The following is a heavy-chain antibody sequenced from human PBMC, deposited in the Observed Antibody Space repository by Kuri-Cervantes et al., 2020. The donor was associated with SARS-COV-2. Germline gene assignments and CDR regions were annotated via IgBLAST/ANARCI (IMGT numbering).Heavy chain of an antibody. V-gene: IGHV3-30-3*01. CDR1: GFTFSSYA. Sequence: GESLKISCAASGFTFSSYAMHWVRQAPGKGLEWVAVISYDGSNKYYADSVKGRFTISRDNSKNTLYLQMNSLRAEDTAVYYCAGDASMGGFAPWGQGTLVTGSS. J-gene: IGHJ5*02. D-gene: IGHD5-12*01. CDR3: AGDASMGGFAP. CDR2: ISYDGSNK.